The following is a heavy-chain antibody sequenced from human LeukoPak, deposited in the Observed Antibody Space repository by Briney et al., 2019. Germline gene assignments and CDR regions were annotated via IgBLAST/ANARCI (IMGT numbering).Heavy chain of an antibody. CDR3: ARESHVEYYDILTGYYHWFDP. J-gene: IGHJ5*02. D-gene: IGHD3-9*01. Sequence: PGRSLRLSCAASGFTFSNYGMHWVRQAPGMELEWVGVISYAGSNKYYADSVKGRFTITRDNAKISLYLQMNSLRAEDTAVYYCARESHVEYYDILTGYYHWFDPWGQGTLVTVSS. V-gene: IGHV3-30*03. CDR1: GFTFSNYG. CDR2: ISYAGSNK.